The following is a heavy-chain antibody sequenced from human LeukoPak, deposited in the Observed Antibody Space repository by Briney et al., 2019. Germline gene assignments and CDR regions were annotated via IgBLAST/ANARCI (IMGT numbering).Heavy chain of an antibody. J-gene: IGHJ3*02. CDR3: ARGATTVLDAFDI. V-gene: IGHV5-51*01. CDR1: GYSFTSYW. D-gene: IGHD1-26*01. Sequence: GESLKISCKGSGYSFTSYWIGWVRQMPGKGLEWMGSIYCGDSDTRYSPSFQGQVTISADKSTRTAYLQWSSLKAPDTAMYYCARGATTVLDAFDIWGQGTMVTVSS. CDR2: IYCGDSDT.